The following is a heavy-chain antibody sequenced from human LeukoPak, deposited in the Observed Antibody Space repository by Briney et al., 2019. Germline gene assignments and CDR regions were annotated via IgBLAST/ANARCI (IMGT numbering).Heavy chain of an antibody. J-gene: IGHJ4*02. Sequence: GGSLRLSCAASGFTFSTYTMNWVRQAPGKGLEWVSFISHSGTFIDYADSARGRFTISRDNAKNSLYLQMTSLRAEDTAIYYCVREEGLGDAYNVFDYWGQETPVTVSS. V-gene: IGHV3-21*01. CDR2: ISHSGTFI. CDR3: VREEGLGDAYNVFDY. CDR1: GFTFSTYT. D-gene: IGHD5-24*01.